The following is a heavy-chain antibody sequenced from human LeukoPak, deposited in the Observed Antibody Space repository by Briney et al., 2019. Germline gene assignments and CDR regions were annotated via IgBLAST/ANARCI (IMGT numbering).Heavy chain of an antibody. D-gene: IGHD4-17*01. J-gene: IGHJ4*02. CDR1: GFTFSSYS. Sequence: GGSLRLSCAASGFTFSSYSMNWVRQAPGKGLEWVSAISGSGGSTYYADSVKGRFTISRDNSKNTLYLQMNSLRAEDTAVYYCANPYGDSGEFDYWGQGTLVTVSS. CDR3: ANPYGDSGEFDY. V-gene: IGHV3-23*01. CDR2: ISGSGGST.